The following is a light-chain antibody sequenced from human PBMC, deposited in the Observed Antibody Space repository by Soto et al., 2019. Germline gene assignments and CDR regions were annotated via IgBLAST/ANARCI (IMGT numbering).Light chain of an antibody. J-gene: IGKJ1*01. CDR2: GAS. Sequence: DIVMTQSPATLSVSPGERATLSCRASQSVANNVAWYQQKPGQPPRLLIYGASTRAAGVPARFSGSGYGRQFSITISSLQSEDFAIYHCQQHNNWPPCTFGHGTKVEV. CDR3: QQHNNWPPCT. V-gene: IGKV3-15*01. CDR1: QSVANN.